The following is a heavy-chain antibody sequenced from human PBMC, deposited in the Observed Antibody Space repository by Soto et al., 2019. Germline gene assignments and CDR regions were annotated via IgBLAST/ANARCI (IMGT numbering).Heavy chain of an antibody. CDR1: GGTFSSYA. CDR3: ARTPPGYRSGWYRY. V-gene: IGHV1-69*01. CDR2: ISPIFGTA. J-gene: IGHJ4*02. D-gene: IGHD6-19*01. Sequence: QVQLVQSGAEVKKPGSSVKVSCKASGGTFSSYAISWVRQAPGQGLEWMGGISPIFGTANYAQKFHGRVTITADEYTSTAYMELSSRRSEDTAVYYCARTPPGYRSGWYRYWGQGTLVTVSS.